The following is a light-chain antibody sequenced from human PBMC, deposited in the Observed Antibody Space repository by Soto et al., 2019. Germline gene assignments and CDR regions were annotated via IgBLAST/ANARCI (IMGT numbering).Light chain of an antibody. CDR3: QQYNKWPPWT. Sequence: EIGMTQSPATLSVSTGERATLSCRASQSVSNNLAWYQQKPGQAPRLLIYDASIRATGIPARFSGSGSGTEFTLTISSLQSEDFAVYYCQQYNKWPPWTFGQGTKVEI. CDR2: DAS. V-gene: IGKV3D-15*01. J-gene: IGKJ1*01. CDR1: QSVSNN.